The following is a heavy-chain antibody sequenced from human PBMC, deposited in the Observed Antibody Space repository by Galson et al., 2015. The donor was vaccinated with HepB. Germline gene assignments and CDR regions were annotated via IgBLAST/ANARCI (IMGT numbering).Heavy chain of an antibody. D-gene: IGHD6-13*01. V-gene: IGHV3-20*04. J-gene: IGHJ4*02. Sequence: SLRLSCAASGFTFDDYGMSWVRQAPGKGLEWVSGINWNGGSTGYADSVKGRFTISRDNAKNSLYLQMNSLRAEDTALYYCARSIAAAGTRSYYFDYWGQGTLVTVSS. CDR3: ARSIAAAGTRSYYFDY. CDR1: GFTFDDYG. CDR2: INWNGGST.